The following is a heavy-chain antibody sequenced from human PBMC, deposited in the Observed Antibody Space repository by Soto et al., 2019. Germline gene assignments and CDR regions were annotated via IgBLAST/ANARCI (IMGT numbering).Heavy chain of an antibody. J-gene: IGHJ5*02. CDR1: DGSISSGGYY. CDR3: ARDGGDDGVRFDP. CDR2: IYYSRST. D-gene: IGHD3-10*01. Sequence: SETLSLTCTVSDGSISSGGYYWSWIRQHPGKGLEWIGYIYYSRSTYYNPSLKSRVTISVDTSKNQFSLKLSSVTAADTAVYYCARDGGDDGVRFDPWGQGTLVTVSS. V-gene: IGHV4-31*03.